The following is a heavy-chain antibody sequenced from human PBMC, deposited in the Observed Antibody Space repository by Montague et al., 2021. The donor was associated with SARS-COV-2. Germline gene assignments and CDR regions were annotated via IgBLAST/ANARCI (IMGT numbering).Heavy chain of an antibody. CDR2: IKQDAGEK. V-gene: IGHV3-7*01. D-gene: IGHD3-10*01. J-gene: IGHJ6*02. CDR1: GFAFGNFW. CDR3: ATAGSGSYYYYKYGMDV. Sequence: SLRLSCAASGFAFGNFWMSWIRQAPGKGLERVANIKQDAGEKYYGESVQGRFTISRDNAKKSLYLQMNSLRVEDTAVYYCATAGSGSYYYYKYGMDVWGQGTTVTVS.